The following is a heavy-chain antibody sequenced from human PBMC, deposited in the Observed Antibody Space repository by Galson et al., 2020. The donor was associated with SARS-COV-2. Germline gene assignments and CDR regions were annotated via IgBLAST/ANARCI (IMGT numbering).Heavy chain of an antibody. CDR3: ARGKSGYDLWSDYYYYYMDV. CDR2: INHSGST. J-gene: IGHJ6*03. CDR1: GGSFSGYY. D-gene: IGHD3-3*01. V-gene: IGHV4-34*01. Sequence: SETLSLTCAVYGGSFSGYYWSWIRQPPGKGLEWIGEINHSGSTNYNPSLKSRVTISVDTSKNQFSLKLSSVTAADTAVYYCARGKSGYDLWSDYYYYYMDVWGKETTVTVSS.